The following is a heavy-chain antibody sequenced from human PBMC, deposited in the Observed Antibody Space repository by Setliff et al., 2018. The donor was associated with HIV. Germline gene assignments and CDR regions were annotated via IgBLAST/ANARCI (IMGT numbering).Heavy chain of an antibody. J-gene: IGHJ4*02. V-gene: IGHV4-34*01. CDR3: AIFQQRPWGGLDY. D-gene: IGHD3-16*01. CDR2: INHSGST. CDR1: GGSFSGYY. Sequence: SETLSLTCAVYGGSFSGYYWSWIRQPPGKGLEWIGEINHSGSTNYNPSLKSRVTISVDTSKNQFSLKLSSVTAADTAVYYCAIFQQRPWGGLDYWGQGTLVTVYS.